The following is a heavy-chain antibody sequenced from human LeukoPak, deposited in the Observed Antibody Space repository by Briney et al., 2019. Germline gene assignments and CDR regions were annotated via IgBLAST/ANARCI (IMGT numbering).Heavy chain of an antibody. D-gene: IGHD3-9*01. CDR3: XRXRDXLRYFDWSLDY. CDR1: GFTFSSYS. CDR2: ISSSSSYI. J-gene: IGHJ4*02. V-gene: IGHV3-21*01. Sequence: PGGSLRLSCAASGFTFSSYSMNWVRQAPGKGLEWVSSISSSSSYIYYADSVKGRFTISRDNAKNSLYLQMNSLRAEDTAVYYCXRXRDXLRYFDWSLDYWGQGTLVTVSS.